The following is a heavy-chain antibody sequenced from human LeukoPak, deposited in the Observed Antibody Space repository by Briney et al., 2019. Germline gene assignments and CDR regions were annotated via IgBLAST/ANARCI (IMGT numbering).Heavy chain of an antibody. Sequence: GASVKVSCKASGYIFNNYYIHWVRQAPGQGLEWMGILNPSGASTSSAQKFQGRVTMTSDTSTSTVFMELSSLRSDNTAVYYCARHNDAFDIWGQGTMVTVSS. CDR2: LNPSGAST. CDR1: GYIFNNYY. J-gene: IGHJ3*02. V-gene: IGHV1-46*02. CDR3: ARHNDAFDI. D-gene: IGHD1-1*01.